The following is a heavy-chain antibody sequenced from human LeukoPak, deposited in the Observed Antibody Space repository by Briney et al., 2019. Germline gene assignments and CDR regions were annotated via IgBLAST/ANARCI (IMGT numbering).Heavy chain of an antibody. D-gene: IGHD6-6*01. CDR3: ARDQGGSSSPEPWFDP. CDR1: GDSISSYY. J-gene: IGHJ5*02. Sequence: SETLSLTCTVSGDSISSYYWSWIRQPAGKGLEWIGRIYTSGSTNYNPSLKSRVTISVDTSKNQFSLKLSSVTAADTAVYYCARDQGGSSSPEPWFDPWGQGTLVTVSS. CDR2: IYTSGST. V-gene: IGHV4-4*07.